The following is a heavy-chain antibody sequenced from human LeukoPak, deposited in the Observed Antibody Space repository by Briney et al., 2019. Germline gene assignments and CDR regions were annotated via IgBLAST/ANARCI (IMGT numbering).Heavy chain of an antibody. CDR2: VYYTGST. V-gene: IGHV4-39*02. D-gene: IGHD3-10*01. CDR3: ARPGAWGSLDY. J-gene: IGHJ4*02. CDR1: GGSIFSNTLY. Sequence: PSETLSLTCSVSGGSIFSNTLYWGWVRQPPGKGLEWIGTVYYTGSTYYNSSLKSRVTISVDPSKNHFSLKLSSVSAADTAVYYCARPGAWGSLDYWGQGTLVTVSS.